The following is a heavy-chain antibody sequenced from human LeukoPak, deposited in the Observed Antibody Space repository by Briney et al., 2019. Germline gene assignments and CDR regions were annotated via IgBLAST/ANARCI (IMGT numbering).Heavy chain of an antibody. CDR1: GGSITRNY. V-gene: IGHV4-4*07. CDR2: ITTSGTT. Sequence: PSETLSLTCTVSGGSITRNYWSRIRQPAGKGLEWIGRITTSGTTNNNPSLKSRVTMSVDTSKNQFSLKLSSVTAADTAVYYCARDVGGGWFDPWGQGTLVIVSS. J-gene: IGHJ5*02. D-gene: IGHD3-16*01. CDR3: ARDVGGGWFDP.